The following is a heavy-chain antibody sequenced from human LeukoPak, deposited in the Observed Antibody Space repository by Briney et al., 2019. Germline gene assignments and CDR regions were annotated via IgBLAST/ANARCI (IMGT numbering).Heavy chain of an antibody. CDR2: IYTSGST. Sequence: SETLSLTCTVSGGSISSGDYYWSWIRQPPGKGLEWIGRIYTSGSTNYNPSLKSRVTMSVDTSKNQFSLKLSSVTAADTAVYYCARVGRGYSYGTYYFDYWGQGTLVTVSS. V-gene: IGHV4-61*02. J-gene: IGHJ4*02. CDR1: GGSISSGDYY. D-gene: IGHD5-18*01. CDR3: ARVGRGYSYGTYYFDY.